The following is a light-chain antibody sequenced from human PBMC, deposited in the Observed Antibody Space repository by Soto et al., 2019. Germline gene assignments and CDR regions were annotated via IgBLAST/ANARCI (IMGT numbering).Light chain of an antibody. CDR2: AAS. CDR1: QSISSY. CDR3: QQSYSTTWK. J-gene: IGKJ1*01. Sequence: DLQMAQAPSSLSAYVVAIVTITCRASQSISSYLNWYQQKPGKAPKLLIYAASSLQSGVPSRFSGSGSGTDFTLTISSLQPEDFATYYCQQSYSTTWKFGQGTTVDIK. V-gene: IGKV1-39*01.